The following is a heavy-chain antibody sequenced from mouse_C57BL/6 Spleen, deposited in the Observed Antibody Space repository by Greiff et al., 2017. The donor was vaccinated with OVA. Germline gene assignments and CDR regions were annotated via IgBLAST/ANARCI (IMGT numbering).Heavy chain of an antibody. V-gene: IGHV5-4*01. Sequence: EVKLMESGGGLVKPGGSLKLSCAASGFTFSSYAMSWVRQTPEKRLAWVATISDGGSYTYYPDNVKGRFTISRDNAKNNLYLQMSHLKCEDTAMYYCARDGGLLDYAMEYWGQGTSVTVSS. CDR1: GFTFSSYA. CDR3: ARDGGLLDYAMEY. CDR2: ISDGGSYT. D-gene: IGHD2-3*01. J-gene: IGHJ4*01.